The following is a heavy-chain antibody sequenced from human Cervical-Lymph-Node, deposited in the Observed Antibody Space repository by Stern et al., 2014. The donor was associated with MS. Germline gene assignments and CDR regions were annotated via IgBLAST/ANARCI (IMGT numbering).Heavy chain of an antibody. CDR3: ALSSETSDRWYSLGYDL. Sequence: QMQLVQSGAEVTKPGSSVKVSCKASGGTISKFPSSWVRQAPRQGLEWMGGIFPVFGTPTYSQEFRGRVTITADVSTSTVYMELSSLRSDDTAVYYCALSSETSDRWYSLGYDLWGQGTLVTVSS. D-gene: IGHD6-13*01. V-gene: IGHV1-69*01. J-gene: IGHJ5*02. CDR1: GGTISKFP. CDR2: IFPVFGTP.